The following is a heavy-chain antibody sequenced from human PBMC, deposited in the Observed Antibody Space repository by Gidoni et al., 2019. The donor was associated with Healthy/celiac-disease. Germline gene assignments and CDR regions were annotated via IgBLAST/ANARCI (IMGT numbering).Heavy chain of an antibody. CDR2: SSSSGSTI. D-gene: IGHD2-2*01. CDR3: ARDESTSFDY. Sequence: EVQLVESGGGLVQPGGSLRLSCAASGFTFSSYEMNWVRQAPGQGLEWVSYSSSSGSTIYYADSVKGRFTISRDNAKNSLYLQRNSLRAEDTAVYYCARDESTSFDYWGQGTLVTVAS. J-gene: IGHJ4*02. V-gene: IGHV3-48*03. CDR1: GFTFSSYE.